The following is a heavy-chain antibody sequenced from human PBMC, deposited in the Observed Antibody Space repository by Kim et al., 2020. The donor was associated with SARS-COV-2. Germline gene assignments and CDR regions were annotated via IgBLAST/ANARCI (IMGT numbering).Heavy chain of an antibody. V-gene: IGHV3-49*02. Sequence: YGGTTEYAASVKGRFTISRDDSKSIAYLQMNSLKTEDTAVYYCSRWFDPWGQGTLVTVSS. CDR3: SRWFDP. J-gene: IGHJ5*02. CDR2: YGGTT.